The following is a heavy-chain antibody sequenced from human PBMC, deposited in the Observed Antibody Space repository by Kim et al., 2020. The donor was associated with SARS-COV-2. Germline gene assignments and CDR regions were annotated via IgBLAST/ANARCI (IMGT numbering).Heavy chain of an antibody. CDR1: GYTFTSYG. J-gene: IGHJ4*02. V-gene: IGHV1-18*01. CDR3: VTVPYYDILTGSAQDDY. D-gene: IGHD3-9*01. CDR2: ISAYNGNT. Sequence: ASVKVSCKASGYTFTSYGISWVRQAPGQGLEWMGWISAYNGNTNYAQKLQGRVTMTTDTSTSTAYMELRSLRSDDTAVYYCVTVPYYDILTGSAQDDYWGQGTLVTVSS.